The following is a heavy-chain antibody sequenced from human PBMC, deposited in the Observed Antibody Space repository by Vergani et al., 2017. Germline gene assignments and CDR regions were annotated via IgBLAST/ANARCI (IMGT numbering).Heavy chain of an antibody. CDR2: ISGSGGST. CDR3: AKANPRYSGYDYLYYYHAMDV. Sequence: VHLVESGGDLVQPGGSLRLSCAASGFTFNHYAMNWVRQAPGKGLEWVSGISGSGGSTYYAGSVKGRFTISRDSSKNTLYLQMNSLSAGDTAVYYCAKANPRYSGYDYLYYYHAMDVWGQGTTVTVSS. D-gene: IGHD5-12*01. CDR1: GFTFNHYA. V-gene: IGHV3-23*04. J-gene: IGHJ6*02.